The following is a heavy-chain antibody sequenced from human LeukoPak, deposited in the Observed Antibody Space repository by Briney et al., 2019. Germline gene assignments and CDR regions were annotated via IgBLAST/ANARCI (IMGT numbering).Heavy chain of an antibody. D-gene: IGHD1-7*01. Sequence: GGSLRLSCAASGFTFSSYAMSWVPQAPGKGLEWVSAISGSGGSTHYADSVKGRFTISRDNSKNTLYLQMNSLRAEDTAVYYCAKALRGWNYFAFDILGQGTMVTVSS. CDR3: AKALRGWNYFAFDI. J-gene: IGHJ3*02. CDR1: GFTFSSYA. CDR2: ISGSGGST. V-gene: IGHV3-23*01.